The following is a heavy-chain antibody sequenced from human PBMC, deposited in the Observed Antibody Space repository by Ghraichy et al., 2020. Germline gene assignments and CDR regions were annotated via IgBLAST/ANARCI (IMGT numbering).Heavy chain of an antibody. D-gene: IGHD3-3*01. CDR2: ISSSSYT. CDR1: GFTFSDYY. V-gene: IGHV3-11*06. Sequence: GGSLRLSCAASGFTFSDYYMSWIRQAPGKGLEWVSYISSSSYTNYADSVKGRFTISRDNAKNSLYLQMNSLRAEDTAVYYCARVGIFGVVISYFDYWGQGTLVTVSS. J-gene: IGHJ4*02. CDR3: ARVGIFGVVISYFDY.